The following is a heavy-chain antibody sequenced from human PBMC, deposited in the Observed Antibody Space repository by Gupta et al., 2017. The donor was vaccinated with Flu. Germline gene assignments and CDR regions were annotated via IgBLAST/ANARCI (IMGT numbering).Heavy chain of an antibody. Sequence: YWMFWVRKAPRKGLVWVSRIGSDGSRTAYADSVKGRFTISRDNAKNTLYLQMNSLRAEDTAVYYCAREMAHSSAYDYWGQGTLLTVSS. CDR2: IGSDGSRT. V-gene: IGHV3-74*01. CDR3: AREMAHSSAYDY. CDR1: YW. D-gene: IGHD6-19*01. J-gene: IGHJ4*02.